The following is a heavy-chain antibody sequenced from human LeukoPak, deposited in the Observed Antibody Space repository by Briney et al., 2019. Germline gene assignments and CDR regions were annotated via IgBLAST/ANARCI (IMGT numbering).Heavy chain of an antibody. Sequence: GGSLRLSCAASGFTFSRYAMSWVRQAPGKGLEWVSAISGSGGSTYYADSVKGRFTISRDNSKNTLYLQMNSLRAEDTAVYYCAKDRGALRFLEWLLLDYWGQGTLVTVSS. CDR2: ISGSGGST. CDR1: GFTFSRYA. V-gene: IGHV3-23*01. CDR3: AKDRGALRFLEWLLLDY. D-gene: IGHD3-3*01. J-gene: IGHJ4*02.